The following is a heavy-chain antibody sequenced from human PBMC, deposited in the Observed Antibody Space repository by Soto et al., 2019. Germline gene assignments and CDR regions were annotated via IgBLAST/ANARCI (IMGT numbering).Heavy chain of an antibody. CDR1: CGSFSGYY. D-gene: IGHD2-2*01. J-gene: IGHJ4*02. CDR2: INHSGST. Sequence: PSETLSLTCAVYCGSFSGYYWSWIRQPPGKGLEWIGEINHSGSTNYNPSLKSRVTISVDTSKNQFSLKLSSVTAADTAVYYCARFYTAAASGDYWGQGTLVTVS. CDR3: ARFYTAAASGDY. V-gene: IGHV4-34*01.